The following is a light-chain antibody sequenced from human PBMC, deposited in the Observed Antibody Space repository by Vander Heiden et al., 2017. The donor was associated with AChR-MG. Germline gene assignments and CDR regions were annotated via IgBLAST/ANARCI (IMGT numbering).Light chain of an antibody. V-gene: IGLV1-47*01. J-gene: IGLJ2*01. CDR1: SSNIGSNY. CDR3: AAWDDSLSGPGV. Sequence: QSVLTQPPSAALIPGQRVTTSCSGSSSNIGSNYVYGYQQLPGTAPNLLIYRNNQRPSGVPDRFSGSKSGTSASLAISGLRSEDEADYYCAAWDDSLSGPGVFGGGTKLTVL. CDR2: RNN.